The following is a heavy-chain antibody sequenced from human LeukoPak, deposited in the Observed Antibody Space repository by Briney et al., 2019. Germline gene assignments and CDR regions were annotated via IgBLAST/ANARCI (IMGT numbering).Heavy chain of an antibody. CDR1: GYTFTGYY. CDR3: ARDLIKSVGPGYSSGWYDWDFDY. Sequence: ASVKVSCKASGYTFTGYYMHWVRQAPGQGLEWMGWISAYNGNTNYAQKLQGRVTMTTDTSTSTAYMELRSLRSDDTAVYYCARDLIKSVGPGYSSGWYDWDFDYWGQGTLVTVSS. D-gene: IGHD6-19*01. J-gene: IGHJ4*02. V-gene: IGHV1-18*04. CDR2: ISAYNGNT.